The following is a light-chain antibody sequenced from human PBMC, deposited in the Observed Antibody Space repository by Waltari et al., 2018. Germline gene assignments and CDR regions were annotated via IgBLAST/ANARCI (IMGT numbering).Light chain of an antibody. CDR3: QKYWTLPAT. CDR2: DAS. J-gene: IGKJ1*01. CDR1: QSVSRT. Sequence: EIALTQSPGTLSLSPGERATLACRASQSVSRTLAWSQQNPGQAPRLLIYDASIRATGIPDRFSGSGSVTDFSLTISRLEPEDFAVYYCQKYWTLPATFGQGTKVEIK. V-gene: IGKV3-20*01.